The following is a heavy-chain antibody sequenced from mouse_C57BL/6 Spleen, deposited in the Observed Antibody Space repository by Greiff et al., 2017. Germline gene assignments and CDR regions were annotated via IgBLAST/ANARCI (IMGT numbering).Heavy chain of an antibody. J-gene: IGHJ3*01. CDR3: ARSDDYDGRALFAY. CDR1: GYTFTSYW. Sequence: QVQLQQPGAELVKPGASVKMSCKASGYTFTSYWITWVKQRPGQGLEWIGEIYPGSGSTNYNEKFKSKATLTVDTSSSTAYMQLSSLTSEDSAVYYCARSDDYDGRALFAYWGQGTLVTVSA. CDR2: IYPGSGST. D-gene: IGHD2-4*01. V-gene: IGHV1-55*01.